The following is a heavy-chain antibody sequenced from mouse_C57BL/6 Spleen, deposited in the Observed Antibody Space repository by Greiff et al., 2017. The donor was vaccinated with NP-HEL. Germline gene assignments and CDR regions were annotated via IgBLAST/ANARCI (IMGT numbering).Heavy chain of an antibody. CDR2: IDPETGGT. CDR1: GYTFTDYE. V-gene: IGHV1-15*01. Sequence: QVHVKQSGAELVRPGASVTLSCKASGYTFTDYEMHWVKQTPVHGLEWIGAIDPETGGTAYNQKFKGKAILTADKSSSTAYMELRSLTSEDSAVYYCTRPYNWDGDWFAYWGQGTLVTVSA. CDR3: TRPYNWDGDWFAY. J-gene: IGHJ3*01. D-gene: IGHD4-1*01.